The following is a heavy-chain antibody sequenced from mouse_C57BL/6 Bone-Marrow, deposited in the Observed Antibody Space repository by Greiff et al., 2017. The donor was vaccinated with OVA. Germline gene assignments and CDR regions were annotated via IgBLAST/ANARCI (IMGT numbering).Heavy chain of an antibody. CDR1: GYTFTTYP. CDR3: ARPYYGSGDHWYFDV. Sequence: HLHHSFSDLFKPVASVKMSCKASGYTFTTYPIEWMKQNHGKSLEWIGNFHPYNDDTKYNEKFKGKATLTVEKSSSTVYLELSRLTSDDSAVYYCARPYYGSGDHWYFDVWGTGTTVTVSS. V-gene: IGHV1-47*01. CDR2: FHPYNDDT. D-gene: IGHD1-1*01. J-gene: IGHJ1*03.